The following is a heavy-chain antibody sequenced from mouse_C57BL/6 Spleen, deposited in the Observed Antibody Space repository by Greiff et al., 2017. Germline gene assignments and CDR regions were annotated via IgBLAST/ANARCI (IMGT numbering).Heavy chain of an antibody. CDR1: GYTFTDYY. CDR3: ARSDWDVGFAY. Sequence: QVQLKESGAELVRPGASVKLSCKASGYTFTDYYINWVKQRPGQGLEWIARIYPGSGNTYYNEKFKGKATLTAEKSSSTAYMQLSSLTSEDSAVYFCARSDWDVGFAYWGQGTLVTVSA. D-gene: IGHD4-1*01. V-gene: IGHV1-76*01. CDR2: IYPGSGNT. J-gene: IGHJ3*01.